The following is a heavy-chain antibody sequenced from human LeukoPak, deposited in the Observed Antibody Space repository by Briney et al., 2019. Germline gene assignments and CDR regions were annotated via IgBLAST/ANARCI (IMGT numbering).Heavy chain of an antibody. J-gene: IGHJ4*02. V-gene: IGHV3-23*01. Sequence: GGSLRLSCAASGFTFSSYAMGWVRQAPGRGLEWVSAISGSGGSTYYADSVKGRFTISRDNSKNTLYLQMNSLRAEDTAVYYCAKDRARWGGFDYWGQGTLVTVSS. CDR3: AKDRARWGGFDY. D-gene: IGHD3-16*01. CDR1: GFTFSSYA. CDR2: ISGSGGST.